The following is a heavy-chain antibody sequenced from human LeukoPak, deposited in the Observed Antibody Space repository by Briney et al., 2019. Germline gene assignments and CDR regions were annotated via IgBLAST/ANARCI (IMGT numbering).Heavy chain of an antibody. J-gene: IGHJ3*02. D-gene: IGHD5-18*01. Sequence: SETLSLTCTVSGGSISSYYWSWIRQPPGKGLEWIGYIYYSGSTNYNPPLKSRVTISVDTSKNQFSLKLSSVTAADTAVYHCARRGGYSYAKGAFDIWGQGTMVTVSS. CDR1: GGSISSYY. CDR2: IYYSGST. CDR3: ARRGGYSYAKGAFDI. V-gene: IGHV4-59*08.